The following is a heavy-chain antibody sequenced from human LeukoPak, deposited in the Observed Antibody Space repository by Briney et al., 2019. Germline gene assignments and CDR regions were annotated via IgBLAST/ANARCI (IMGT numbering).Heavy chain of an antibody. Sequence: GGSLRLSCAASGFTFSSYGMHWVRQAPGKGLEWVAFIRYDGSNKYYADPVKGRFTISRDNSKNTLYLQMNSLRAEDTAVYYCAREGEMATVRVVAFDIWGQGTMVTVSS. CDR2: IRYDGSNK. V-gene: IGHV3-30*02. CDR1: GFTFSSYG. CDR3: AREGEMATVRVVAFDI. D-gene: IGHD5-24*01. J-gene: IGHJ3*02.